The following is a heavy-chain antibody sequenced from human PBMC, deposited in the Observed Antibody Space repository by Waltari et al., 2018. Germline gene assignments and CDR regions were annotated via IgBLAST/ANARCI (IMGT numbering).Heavy chain of an antibody. CDR2: VHRSGRT. Sequence: QLQLQQSGPGLVKPSETLSLTRVVLGDAMGGNPRWSWVRQSPDKGLEWIGQVHRSGRTNSNPSFASRAVVSLDTAMNQFSLRILSATAADTAIYYCARDLGRGLFLDSWGQGTLVTVSP. D-gene: IGHD2-15*01. J-gene: IGHJ4*02. CDR1: GDAMGGNPR. V-gene: IGHV4-4*02. CDR3: ARDLGRGLFLDS.